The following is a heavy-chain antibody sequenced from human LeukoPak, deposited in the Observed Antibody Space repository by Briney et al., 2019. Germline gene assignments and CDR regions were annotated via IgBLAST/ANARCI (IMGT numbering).Heavy chain of an antibody. CDR1: GGSISSYY. D-gene: IGHD3-9*01. CDR3: ARNYYDILTGYFGGADYYYYMDV. V-gene: IGHV4-59*12. CDR2: IYYSGST. Sequence: SETLSLTCTVSGGSISSYYWSWIRQPPGKGLEGFGYIYYSGSTNYNPSLKSRVTISVDTSKNQFSLKLSSVTAADTAVYYCARNYYDILTGYFGGADYYYYMDVWGKGTTVTVSS. J-gene: IGHJ6*03.